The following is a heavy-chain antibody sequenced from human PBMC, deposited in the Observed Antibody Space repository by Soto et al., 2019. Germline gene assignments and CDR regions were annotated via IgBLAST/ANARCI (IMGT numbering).Heavy chain of an antibody. Sequence: SETLSLTCAVYGGSVGGYSWSWVRQPPGKGLEWIGEINHSGSITYAPSLKSRVTMSVDTSKNQFSLRLNSVTAADTAVYYCARVPDYWGQGILVTVSS. CDR2: INHSGSI. V-gene: IGHV4-34*01. CDR3: ARVPDY. J-gene: IGHJ4*02. D-gene: IGHD2-2*01. CDR1: GGSVGGYS.